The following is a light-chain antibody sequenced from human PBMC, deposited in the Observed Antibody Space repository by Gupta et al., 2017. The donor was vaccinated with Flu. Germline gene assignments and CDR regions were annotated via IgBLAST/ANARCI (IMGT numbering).Light chain of an antibody. V-gene: IGKV1-39*01. CDR1: QSISSY. CDR2: SAS. Sequence: DIQLTQPPSSLSASVGDRVTITCRASQSISSYLNWYQQKPGKAPKFLIHSASSLQSGVPSRFSGGGSGTDFTLTITSLQPEDFATYYCQQSFSPPFTFGPGTKVDVK. CDR3: QQSFSPPFT. J-gene: IGKJ3*01.